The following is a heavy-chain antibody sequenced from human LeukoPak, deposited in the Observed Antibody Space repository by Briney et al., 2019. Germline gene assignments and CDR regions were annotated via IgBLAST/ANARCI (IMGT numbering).Heavy chain of an antibody. Sequence: PGGSLRLSCAASGFTFSNYWMHWVRQAPGKGLVWVSRINSDGINTSYADSVKGRFTISRDNSNNRLYLQMNSLRAEDTAVYYCAKALGYYPIHYWGQGTLVTVSS. D-gene: IGHD3-22*01. J-gene: IGHJ4*02. V-gene: IGHV3-74*01. CDR3: AKALGYYPIHY. CDR1: GFTFSNYW. CDR2: INSDGINT.